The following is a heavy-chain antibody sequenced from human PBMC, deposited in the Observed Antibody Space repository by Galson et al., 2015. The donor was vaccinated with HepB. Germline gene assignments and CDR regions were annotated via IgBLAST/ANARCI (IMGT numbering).Heavy chain of an antibody. CDR3: ARDLFGHFEQQLGIFDY. CDR2: ISSSSSTI. D-gene: IGHD6-13*01. CDR1: GFTFSSYS. Sequence: SLRLSCAASGFTFSSYSMNWVRQAPGKGLEWVSYISSSSSTIYYADSVKGRFTISRDNAKNSLYLQMNSLRDEDTAVYYCARDLFGHFEQQLGIFDYWGQGTLVTVSS. V-gene: IGHV3-48*02. J-gene: IGHJ4*02.